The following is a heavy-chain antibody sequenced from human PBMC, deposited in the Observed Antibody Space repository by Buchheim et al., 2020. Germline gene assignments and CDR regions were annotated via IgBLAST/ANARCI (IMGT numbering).Heavy chain of an antibody. CDR2: IYSGGST. D-gene: IGHD3-3*01. CDR3: ARSAAFYYDFWNNAEEIDY. V-gene: IGHV3-66*01. Sequence: EVQLAESGGGLVQPGGSLRLSCAASGFTVSSNYMSWVRQAPGKGLEWVSVIYSGGSTYYADSVKGRFTISRDNSKNTLYLQMNSLRAEDTAVYYCARSAAFYYDFWNNAEEIDYWGQGTL. CDR1: GFTVSSNY. J-gene: IGHJ4*02.